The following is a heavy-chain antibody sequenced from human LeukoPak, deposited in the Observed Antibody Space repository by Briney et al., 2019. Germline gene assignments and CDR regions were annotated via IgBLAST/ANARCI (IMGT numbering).Heavy chain of an antibody. CDR3: ARHIGGGIEDMDV. Sequence: SETLSLTCTVSGGSIGTYYWSWIRQSPGKGLEWIGYIYVTGTRYNPYLQSRVTISVDRSRNQFFLKMSSVTDADTAVYYCARHIGGGIEDMDVWGKGTKVIVSS. CDR2: IYVTGT. J-gene: IGHJ6*03. D-gene: IGHD3-16*02. V-gene: IGHV4-59*08. CDR1: GGSIGTYY.